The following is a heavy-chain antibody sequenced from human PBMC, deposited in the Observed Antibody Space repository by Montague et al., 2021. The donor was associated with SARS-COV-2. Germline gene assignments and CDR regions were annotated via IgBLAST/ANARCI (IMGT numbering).Heavy chain of an antibody. CDR2: ISRSRSYI. D-gene: IGHD6-13*01. CDR1: GVTFSSYS. J-gene: IGHJ6*02. Sequence: SLRLSCAASGVTFSSYSMNWVRQAPGKGLEWVSSISRSRSYIYYADSVKGRFTISRDNAKNSLYLQMNSLRAEDTAVYYCASSRAAGTVYYYGMDVWGQGTTVTVSS. CDR3: ASSRAAGTVYYYGMDV. V-gene: IGHV3-21*01.